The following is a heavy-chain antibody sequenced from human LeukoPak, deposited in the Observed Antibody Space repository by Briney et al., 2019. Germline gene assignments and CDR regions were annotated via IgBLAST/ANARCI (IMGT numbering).Heavy chain of an antibody. CDR1: GYSFTSYW. CDR3: ARQGISDLSRSGWYDH. J-gene: IGHJ5*02. V-gene: IGHV5-51*01. D-gene: IGHD3-22*01. CDR2: IYPGDSDT. Sequence: GESLKISCKGSGYSFTSYWIGWVRQMPGKGLEWMGIIYPGDSDTRYSPSFQDQVTISADKSISTAYLQWSSLKASDTAMYYCARQGISDLSRSGWYDHWGQGTLVTVSS.